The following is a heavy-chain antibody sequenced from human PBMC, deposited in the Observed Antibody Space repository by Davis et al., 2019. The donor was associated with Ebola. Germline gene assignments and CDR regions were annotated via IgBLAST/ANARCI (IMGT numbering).Heavy chain of an antibody. Sequence: GESLKISCAASGFTFSNAWMSWVRQAPGKGLEWVGRIKSKTDGGTTDYAAPVKGRFTISRDNSKNTLYLQMNSLRAEDTAVYYCARDYGDYYYGMDVWGQGTTVTVSS. D-gene: IGHD4-17*01. CDR1: GFTFSNAW. J-gene: IGHJ6*02. V-gene: IGHV3-15*01. CDR3: ARDYGDYYYGMDV. CDR2: IKSKTDGGTT.